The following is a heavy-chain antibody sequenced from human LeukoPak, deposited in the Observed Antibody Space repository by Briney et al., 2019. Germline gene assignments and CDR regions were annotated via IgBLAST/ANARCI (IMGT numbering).Heavy chain of an antibody. CDR2: IYNSGST. J-gene: IGHJ4*02. CDR1: GGSISGYY. V-gene: IGHV4-59*08. CDR3: ARYGSGTYPRFDY. D-gene: IGHD3-10*01. Sequence: SETLSLTCTVSGGSISGYYWSWIRQSPGKGLEWIAYIYNSGSTNYNPSLQSRVTISVDTSKNQFSLNLSSVTAADTAVYYCARYGSGTYPRFDYWGQGTLVTVSS.